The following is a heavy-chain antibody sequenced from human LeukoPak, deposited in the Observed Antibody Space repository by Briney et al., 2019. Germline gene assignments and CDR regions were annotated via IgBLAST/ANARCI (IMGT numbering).Heavy chain of an antibody. CDR1: GFIFSNYG. CDR2: ISYDGNNK. Sequence: GGSLRLSCAASGFIFSNYGMHWVRQAPGKGLEWVAVISYDGNNKYYADSVKGRFTISRDNAKNSLYLQMNSLRAEDTAVYFCARGTVVTGFDYWGQGTLVTVSS. D-gene: IGHD2-21*02. J-gene: IGHJ4*02. V-gene: IGHV3-30*03. CDR3: ARGTVVTGFDY.